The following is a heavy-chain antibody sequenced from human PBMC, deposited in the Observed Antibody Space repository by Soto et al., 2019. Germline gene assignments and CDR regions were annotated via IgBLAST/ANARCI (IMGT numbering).Heavy chain of an antibody. Sequence: SETLSLTCTVSGGSINNYYWNWIRQPPGKGLEWIGYIYYSGSTSYNPSLKSRVTISVGRSKNQFALKLSSVTAADTAVYYCARSPGSTTANHLDHWGQGTPVPVAS. CDR3: ARSPGSTTANHLDH. D-gene: IGHD1-1*01. V-gene: IGHV4-59*08. J-gene: IGHJ4*02. CDR1: GGSINNYY. CDR2: IYYSGST.